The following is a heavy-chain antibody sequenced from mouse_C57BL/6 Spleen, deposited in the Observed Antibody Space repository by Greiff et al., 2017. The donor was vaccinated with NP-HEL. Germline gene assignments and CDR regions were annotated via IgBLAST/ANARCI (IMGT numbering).Heavy chain of an antibody. CDR1: GYTFTNYW. V-gene: IGHV1-63*01. CDR2: IYPGGGYT. Sequence: VQLVESGAELVRPGTSVKMSCKASGYTFTNYWIGWAKQRPGHGLEWIGDIYPGGGYTNYNEKFKGKATLTADKSSSTAYMQFSSLTSEDSAIYYCARWGSNYGDYAMDYWGQGTSVTVSS. D-gene: IGHD2-5*01. J-gene: IGHJ4*01. CDR3: ARWGSNYGDYAMDY.